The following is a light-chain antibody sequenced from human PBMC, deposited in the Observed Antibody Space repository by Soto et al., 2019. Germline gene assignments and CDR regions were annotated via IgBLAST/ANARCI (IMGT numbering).Light chain of an antibody. CDR1: QSVSSSF. J-gene: IGKJ1*01. CDR3: QQYDSSPWT. Sequence: EIVLTQSPGTLSLSPGERATLSCRASQSVSSSFLAWYQQKPGQAPRLLIYGASTRATGIPDRFSGSGSGTDFTLTISRLEPEDFEVYYCQQYDSSPWTFGEGTKVEMK. V-gene: IGKV3-20*01. CDR2: GAS.